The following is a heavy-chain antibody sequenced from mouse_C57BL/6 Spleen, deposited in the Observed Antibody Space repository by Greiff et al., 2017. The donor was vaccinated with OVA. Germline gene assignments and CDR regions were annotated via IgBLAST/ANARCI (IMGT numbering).Heavy chain of an antibody. CDR3: AGSLDGYYGAY. D-gene: IGHD2-3*01. V-gene: IGHV1-64*01. CDR1: GYTFTSYW. CDR2: IHPNSGST. J-gene: IGHJ3*01. Sequence: VQLQQPGAELVKPGASVKLSCKASGYTFTSYWMHWVKQRPGQGLEWIGMIHPNSGSTNYNEKFKSKATLTVDKSSSTAYMQHSSLTSEDSAVYYCAGSLDGYYGAYWGQGTLVTVSA.